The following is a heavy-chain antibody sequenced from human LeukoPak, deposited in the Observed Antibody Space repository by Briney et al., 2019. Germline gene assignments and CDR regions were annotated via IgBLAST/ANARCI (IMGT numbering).Heavy chain of an antibody. CDR3: AKPVLRYFDWLLPNDY. Sequence: PGGSLRLSCAASGFTFSSYAMSWVRQAPGKGLEWVSAISGSGGSTYYADSVKGRFTISRDNSKNTLYLQMNSLRAEDTAVYYCAKPVLRYFDWLLPNDYWGQGTLVTVSS. CDR1: GFTFSSYA. CDR2: ISGSGGST. V-gene: IGHV3-23*01. D-gene: IGHD3-9*01. J-gene: IGHJ4*02.